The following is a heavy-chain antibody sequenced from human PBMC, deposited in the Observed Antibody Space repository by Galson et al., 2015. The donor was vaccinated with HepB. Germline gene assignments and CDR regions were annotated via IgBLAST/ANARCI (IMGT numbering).Heavy chain of an antibody. CDR2: FDPEDGET. J-gene: IGHJ6*02. Sequence: SVKVSCKVSGYTLTELSMHWVRQAPGKGLEWMGGFDPEDGETIYAQKFQGRVTMTEDTSTDTAYMELSSLRSEDTAVYYCATDAAQQLHYYYGMDVWGQGTTVTVSS. CDR3: ATDAAQQLHYYYGMDV. CDR1: GYTLTELS. V-gene: IGHV1-24*01. D-gene: IGHD6-13*01.